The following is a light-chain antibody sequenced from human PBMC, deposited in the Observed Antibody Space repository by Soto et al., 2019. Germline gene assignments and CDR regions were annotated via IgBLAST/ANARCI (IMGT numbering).Light chain of an antibody. Sequence: QSVLTQPPSVSAAPGQKVTISCSGSSSNTGNNYVSWYQQLPGTAPKLLIYENDKRPPGIPDRFSGSKSGTSATLGITGLQTGDEADYYCATWDSSLSAGLFGTGTKVTVL. CDR3: ATWDSSLSAGL. CDR1: SSNTGNNY. CDR2: END. J-gene: IGLJ1*01. V-gene: IGLV1-51*02.